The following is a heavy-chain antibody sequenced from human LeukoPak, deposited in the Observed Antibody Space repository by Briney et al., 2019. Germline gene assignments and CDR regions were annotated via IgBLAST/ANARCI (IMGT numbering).Heavy chain of an antibody. D-gene: IGHD6-13*01. J-gene: IGHJ4*02. CDR1: GYTFTGYY. CDR2: INPNSGGT. Sequence: ASVKVSCKASGYTFTGYYMHWVRQAPGQALEWMGWINPNSGGTKYAQKFQGRVTMTRDTSISTAYMELSRLRSDDTPVYYCARSPSSSWYSFDYWGQGTLVTVSS. V-gene: IGHV1-2*02. CDR3: ARSPSSSWYSFDY.